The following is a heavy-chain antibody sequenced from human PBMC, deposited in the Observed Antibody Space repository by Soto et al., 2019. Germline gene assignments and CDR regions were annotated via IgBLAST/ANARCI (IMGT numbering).Heavy chain of an antibody. CDR1: GFTFSNYW. Sequence: GGSLRLSCAASGFTFSNYWMTWVRQAPGKGLEWVANIKEDGSEKHYVDSVKGRFTISRDNAKNSLYLQMNSLRVEDTAVYFCSRDVVVGAKALNYWGQGALVTVSS. D-gene: IGHD2-15*01. V-gene: IGHV3-7*01. J-gene: IGHJ4*02. CDR3: SRDVVVGAKALNY. CDR2: IKEDGSEK.